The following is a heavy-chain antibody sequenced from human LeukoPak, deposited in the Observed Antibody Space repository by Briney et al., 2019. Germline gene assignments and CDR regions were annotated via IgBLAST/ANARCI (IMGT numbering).Heavy chain of an antibody. D-gene: IGHD6-19*01. V-gene: IGHV1-2*02. CDR1: GYTFTGYY. CDR3: ARDLHPTSGYSSGWNLDY. Sequence: RASVKVSCKASGYTFTGYYMHWVRPAPGQGLEWMGWINPNSGGTNYAQKFQGRVTMTRDTSISTAYMELSRLRSDDTAAYYCARDLHPTSGYSSGWNLDYWGQGTLVTVSS. CDR2: INPNSGGT. J-gene: IGHJ4*02.